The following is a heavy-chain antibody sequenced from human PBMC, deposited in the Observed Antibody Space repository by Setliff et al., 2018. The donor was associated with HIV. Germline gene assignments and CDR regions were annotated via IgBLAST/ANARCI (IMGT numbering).Heavy chain of an antibody. J-gene: IGHJ4*02. V-gene: IGHV4-34*01. CDR2: VNHSGSA. CDR3: AGRPSFDWLFTGDY. CDR1: GGSFSGYY. D-gene: IGHD3-9*01. Sequence: SETLSLTCAVYGGSFSGYYWGWIRQPPGKGLEWIGEVNHSGSANYTPSLKSRVTISVDTSKNQFSLRLSSVTAADTAVYYCAGRPSFDWLFTGDYWGQGTLVTVSS.